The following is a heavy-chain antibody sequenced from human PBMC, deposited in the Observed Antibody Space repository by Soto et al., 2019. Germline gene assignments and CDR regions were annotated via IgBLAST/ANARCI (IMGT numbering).Heavy chain of an antibody. J-gene: IGHJ6*02. V-gene: IGHV3-7*01. CDR2: IKKDGSEK. Sequence: ESGGGLVQPGGSLRLSCAASGFTLSSYWMNWVRQAPGKGLEWVANIKKDGSEKYSADSVKGRFFISRDNAKNSLYLQMNFLRAEDTAVYYCARDADASGWYHYGMDVWGQGTMVTVSS. CDR1: GFTLSSYW. CDR3: ARDADASGWYHYGMDV. D-gene: IGHD6-19*01.